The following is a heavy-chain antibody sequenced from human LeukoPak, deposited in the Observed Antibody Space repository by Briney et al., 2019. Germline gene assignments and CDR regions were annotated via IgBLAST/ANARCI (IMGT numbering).Heavy chain of an antibody. D-gene: IGHD2-15*01. J-gene: IGHJ4*02. Sequence: GGSLRLSCAASGFTVSSNYMSWVRQAPGKGLEWVSIIYAGGSTYYVDSVKGRFTVSRDSSKNALYLQMSNLRAEDTAIYYCARPRGGGPVDYWGQGTLVTASS. CDR3: ARPRGGGPVDY. CDR1: GFTVSSNY. V-gene: IGHV3-53*01. CDR2: IYAGGST.